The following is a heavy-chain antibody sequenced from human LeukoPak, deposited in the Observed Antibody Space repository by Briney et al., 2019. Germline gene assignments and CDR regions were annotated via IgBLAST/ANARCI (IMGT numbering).Heavy chain of an antibody. CDR3: ARVLDSSGYYYGFDP. V-gene: IGHV4-34*01. CDR2: INHSGST. D-gene: IGHD3-22*01. Sequence: LRLSCAASGFTLSNAWMTWVRQAPGKGLEWIGEINHSGSTNYNPSLKSRVTISVDTSKNQFSLKLSSVTAADTAVYYCARVLDSSGYYYGFDPWGQGTLVTVSS. J-gene: IGHJ5*02. CDR1: GFTLSNAW.